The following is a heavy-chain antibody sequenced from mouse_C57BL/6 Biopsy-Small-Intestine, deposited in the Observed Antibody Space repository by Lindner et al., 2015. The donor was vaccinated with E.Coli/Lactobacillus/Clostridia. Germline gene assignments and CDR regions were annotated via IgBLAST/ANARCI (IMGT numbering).Heavy chain of an antibody. J-gene: IGHJ1*03. D-gene: IGHD2-4*01. CDR1: GYTFTSYG. CDR3: ARMGVYDYDGVWYFDV. Sequence: VQLQESGAELARPGASVKLSCKASGYTFTSYGISWVKQRTGQSLEWIGEIYPRSGNTYYNEKFKGKATLTADKSSSTAYMELRSLTSEDSAVYFCARMGVYDYDGVWYFDVWGTGTTVTVSS. CDR2: IYPRSGNT. V-gene: IGHV1-81*01.